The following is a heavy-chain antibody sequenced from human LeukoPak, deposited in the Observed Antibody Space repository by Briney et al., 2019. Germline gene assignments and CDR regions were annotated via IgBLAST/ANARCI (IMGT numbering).Heavy chain of an antibody. CDR3: AREATGDNAFDI. V-gene: IGHV3-7*01. J-gene: IGHJ3*02. CDR1: GFTFSIYW. CDR2: IKRDVSEE. D-gene: IGHD7-27*01. Sequence: PGGSLRLSCAASGFTFSIYWMSWVRQAPGKGLEWVANIKRDVSEEYLVDSVKGRFAISRDNAKNSLYLQMNSLREEDTAVYYCAREATGDNAFDIWGQGTMATVS.